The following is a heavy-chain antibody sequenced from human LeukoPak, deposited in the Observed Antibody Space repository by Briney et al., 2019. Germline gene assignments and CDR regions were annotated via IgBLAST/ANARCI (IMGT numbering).Heavy chain of an antibody. J-gene: IGHJ4*02. CDR3: ARDYYRYCSGGSCYQPFDY. V-gene: IGHV1-18*01. CDR1: GYTFTSYG. CDR2: ISAYNGNT. Sequence: ASVKVSCKASGYTFTSYGISWVRQAPGQGLERMGWISAYNGNTNYAQKLQGRVTMTTDTSTSTAYMELRSLRSDDTAVYYCARDYYRYCSGGSCYQPFDYWGQGTLVTVSS. D-gene: IGHD2-15*01.